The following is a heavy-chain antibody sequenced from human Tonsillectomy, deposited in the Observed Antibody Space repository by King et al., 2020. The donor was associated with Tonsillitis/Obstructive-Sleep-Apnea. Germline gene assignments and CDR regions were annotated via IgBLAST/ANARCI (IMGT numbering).Heavy chain of an antibody. CDR2: SSSSSSYI. Sequence: VQLVESGGGLVKPGGSLRLSCAASGFTFSSYTMNWVRQAPGKGLEWVSSSSSSSSYIYYADSVKGRFTISRDNAKNSLYLQMNSLRAEDTAVYYCARDETIYCSSARCSEGGQPASPLDYWGQGTLVTVSS. V-gene: IGHV3-21*01. CDR1: GFTFSSYT. J-gene: IGHJ4*02. D-gene: IGHD2-2*01. CDR3: ARDETIYCSSARCSEGGQPASPLDY.